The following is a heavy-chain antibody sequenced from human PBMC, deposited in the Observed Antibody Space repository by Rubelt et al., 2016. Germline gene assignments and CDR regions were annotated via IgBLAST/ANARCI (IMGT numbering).Heavy chain of an antibody. CDR1: GYTLTELS. V-gene: IGHV1-2*06. CDR3: ASAGIVPTYGMDV. J-gene: IGHJ6*02. Sequence: QVQLVQSGAEVKKPGASVKVSCKVSGYTLTELSMHWVRQAPGKGLEWMGRINPNSGGTNFAQKFQGRSTMTRDTSSSTAYMELSRLRSDDTAVYYCASAGIVPTYGMDVWGQGTTVTVSS. CDR2: INPNSGGT. D-gene: IGHD6-13*01.